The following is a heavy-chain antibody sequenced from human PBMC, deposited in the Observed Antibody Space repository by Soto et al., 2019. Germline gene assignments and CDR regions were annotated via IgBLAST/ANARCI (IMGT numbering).Heavy chain of an antibody. CDR3: ARDSDCHSTSCFFPPHV. V-gene: IGHV3-21*06. J-gene: IGHJ6*02. D-gene: IGHD2-2*01. CDR2: ISGGGSYI. CDR1: GFTFSDEN. Sequence: GGSLRLSCSASGFTFSDENMSWVGRVPGKGLEWVSGISGGGSYIFYADSVQGRFSISRDNAKNSLFLEMNSLRVEDTAVYYCARDSDCHSTSCFFPPHVWGQETTVTVSS.